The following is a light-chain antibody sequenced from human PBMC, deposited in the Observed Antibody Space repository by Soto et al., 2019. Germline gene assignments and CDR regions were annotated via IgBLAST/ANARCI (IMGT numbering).Light chain of an antibody. V-gene: IGLV2-11*01. CDR2: RVS. CDR3: CSYAGGYNYGV. J-gene: IGLJ2*01. Sequence: QSALTQPRSVSGSPGQSVTISCTGTSSDVGAYNFVSWFQQHPGKAPKLIICRVSTRPSGVPSRFSGSKSGNTASLTISGLQSEDVADDYCCSYAGGYNYGVLGGGTKLTVL. CDR1: SSDVGAYNF.